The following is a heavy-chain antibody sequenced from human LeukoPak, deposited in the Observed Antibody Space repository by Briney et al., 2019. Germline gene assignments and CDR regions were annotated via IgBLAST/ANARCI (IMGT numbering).Heavy chain of an antibody. D-gene: IGHD6-6*01. CDR3: ARGESTSSPTGFDY. CDR1: SGSNIVSY. CDR2: IYASGRS. V-gene: IGHV4-4*07. Sequence: SETLSLTCTVSSGSNIVSYWSWIRQPAGKGLEWIGRIYASGRSSYSPALKSRVTMSVDTSTNQISLNPRSVTAADTAVYYCARGESTSSPTGFDYWGQGSLVTVSS. J-gene: IGHJ4*02.